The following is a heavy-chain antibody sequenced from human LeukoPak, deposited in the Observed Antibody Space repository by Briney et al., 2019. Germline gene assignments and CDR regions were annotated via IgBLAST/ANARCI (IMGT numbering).Heavy chain of an antibody. J-gene: IGHJ5*02. CDR3: ARDFKDVSP. V-gene: IGHV3-74*01. CDR1: GFTLSSCW. CDR2: IKTDGSDT. Sequence: GGSLRLSCAASGFTLSSCWMHWVRHAPGQGPVWVSGIKTDGSDTRYADSVKGRFTISRDNAKSTLYLQMNSLRAEDTAMYYCARDFKDVSPWGPGTPVTVSS.